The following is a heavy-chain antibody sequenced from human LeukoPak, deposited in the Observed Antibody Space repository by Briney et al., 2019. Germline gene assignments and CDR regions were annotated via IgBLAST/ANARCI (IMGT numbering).Heavy chain of an antibody. CDR1: GFTFSSYD. D-gene: IGHD3-10*01. V-gene: IGHV3-13*01. Sequence: GGSLRLSCAASGFTFSSYDMHWARQATGKGLEWVSAIGTAGATYYPGSVKGRFTISRENAKNSLYLQMNSLRAGDTAVYYCARGPMVRGWYYYGMDVWGQGTTVTVSS. CDR3: ARGPMVRGWYYYGMDV. CDR2: IGTAGAT. J-gene: IGHJ6*02.